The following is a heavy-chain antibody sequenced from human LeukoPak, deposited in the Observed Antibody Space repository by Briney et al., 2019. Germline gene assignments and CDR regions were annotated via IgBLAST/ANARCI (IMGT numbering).Heavy chain of an antibody. J-gene: IGHJ4*02. CDR3: ESYSSSWFPPTSFPY. CDR2: IYYSGST. D-gene: IGHD6-13*01. CDR1: GGSISSSSYY. Sequence: PSETLSLTCTVSGGSISSSSYYWGWIRQPPGKGLEWIGSIYYSGSTYYNPSLKGRVTISVDTSKNQFSLKLSYVTAADTAVYYCESYSSSWFPPTSFPYWGQGTLVTVFS. V-gene: IGHV4-39*01.